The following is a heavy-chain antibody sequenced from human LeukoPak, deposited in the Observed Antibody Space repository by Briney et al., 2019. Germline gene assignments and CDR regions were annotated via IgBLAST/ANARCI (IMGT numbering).Heavy chain of an antibody. CDR3: ASYYDSSGYFQTGLDY. Sequence: GGSLRLSCAASGFTFSSYSMTWVRQAPGKGLEWVSSISSSSSYIYYADSAKGRFTISRDNAENSLYLQMNSLRAEDTAVYYCASYYDSSGYFQTGLDYWGQGTLVTVSS. CDR1: GFTFSSYS. J-gene: IGHJ4*02. V-gene: IGHV3-21*01. CDR2: ISSSSSYI. D-gene: IGHD3-22*01.